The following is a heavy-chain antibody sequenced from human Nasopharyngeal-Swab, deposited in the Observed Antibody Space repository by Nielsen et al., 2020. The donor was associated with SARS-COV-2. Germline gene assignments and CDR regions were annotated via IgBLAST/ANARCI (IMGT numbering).Heavy chain of an antibody. V-gene: IGHV3-7*01. CDR3: ARENHGVFDN. CDR1: GFTFSPFW. Sequence: GEALKISCAASGFTFSPFWMTWVRQAPGKGLEWVATIQTDGTEQYSVDSVKGRFTISRDNGKNSLYLQMNSLRVEGTAVYYCARENHGVFDNWGQGTLVTVSS. CDR2: IQTDGTEQ. J-gene: IGHJ4*02.